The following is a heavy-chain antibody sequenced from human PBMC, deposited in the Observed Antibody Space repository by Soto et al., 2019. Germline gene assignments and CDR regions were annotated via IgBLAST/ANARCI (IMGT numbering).Heavy chain of an antibody. CDR3: ARETMVFGVDY. Sequence: NLSETLSLTCAVSCGSISSGGYSWSWIRQPPGKGLEWIGYIYHSGSTYYNPSLKSRVTISVDRSKNQFSLKLSSVTAADTAVYYCARETMVFGVDYWGQGTLVTVSS. CDR2: IYHSGST. J-gene: IGHJ4*02. CDR1: CGSISSGGYS. D-gene: IGHD3-3*01. V-gene: IGHV4-30-2*01.